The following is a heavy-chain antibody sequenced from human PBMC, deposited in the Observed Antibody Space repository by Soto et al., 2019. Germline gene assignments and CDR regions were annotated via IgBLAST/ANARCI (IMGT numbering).Heavy chain of an antibody. CDR2: IIPIFGTA. Sequence: SVKVSCKVSGGTFSSYAISWVRQAPGQGLEWMGGIIPIFGTANYAQKFQGRVTITADESTSTAYMELSSLRSEDTAVYYCARAPNLRYFDWLLPYYYYYGMAVWGKGTTVTVSS. CDR3: ARAPNLRYFDWLLPYYYYYGMAV. CDR1: GGTFSSYA. V-gene: IGHV1-69*13. D-gene: IGHD3-9*01. J-gene: IGHJ6*04.